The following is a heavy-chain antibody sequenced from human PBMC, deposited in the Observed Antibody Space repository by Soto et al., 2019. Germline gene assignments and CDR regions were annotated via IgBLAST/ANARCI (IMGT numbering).Heavy chain of an antibody. J-gene: IGHJ5*02. CDR1: GGPFSSSA. CDR2: IIPIFATT. Sequence: ASVKVSCKASGGPFSSSAISWVRQAPGQGLEWMGGIIPIFATTNYAQKFQGRVTITADDSTNTAYMNLSGLRSEDTAVYYCAREGYYERRNWFDPWGQGTLVTVSS. V-gene: IGHV1-69*13. D-gene: IGHD3-22*01. CDR3: AREGYYERRNWFDP.